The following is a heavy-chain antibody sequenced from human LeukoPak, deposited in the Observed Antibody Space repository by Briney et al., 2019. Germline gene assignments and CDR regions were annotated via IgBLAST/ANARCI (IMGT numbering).Heavy chain of an antibody. D-gene: IGHD5-24*01. Sequence: SVKVSCKASGGTFSSYAISWARQAPGQGLEWMGRIIPILGIANYAQKFQGRVTITADKSTSTAYMELSSLRSEDTAVYYCARDVEMATIDAFDIWGQGTMVTVSS. CDR2: IIPILGIA. CDR1: GGTFSSYA. CDR3: ARDVEMATIDAFDI. J-gene: IGHJ3*02. V-gene: IGHV1-69*04.